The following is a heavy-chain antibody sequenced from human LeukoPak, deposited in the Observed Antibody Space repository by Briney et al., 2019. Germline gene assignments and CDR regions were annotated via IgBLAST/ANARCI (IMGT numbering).Heavy chain of an antibody. D-gene: IGHD2-2*01. CDR1: GFTFSSYS. CDR3: ARSGGCSSTSCSPSFDC. Sequence: GGSLRLSCAPSGFTFSSYSMNWVRQAPKKGLEWVSSISSSSRYIYYADSVKGRFTISRDNAKSSLYLQMNSLRAEDTAVYYCARSGGCSSTSCSPSFDCWGQGTLDSVSS. V-gene: IGHV3-21*01. CDR2: ISSSSRYI. J-gene: IGHJ4*02.